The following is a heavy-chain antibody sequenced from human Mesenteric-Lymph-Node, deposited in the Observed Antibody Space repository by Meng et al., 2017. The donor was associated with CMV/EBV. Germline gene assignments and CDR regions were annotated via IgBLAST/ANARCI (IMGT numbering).Heavy chain of an antibody. CDR1: GFTFSSYA. CDR3: ARDKINSGVGYSYGSGFDY. J-gene: IGHJ4*02. CDR2: ISYDGSNK. D-gene: IGHD5-18*01. V-gene: IGHV3-30-3*01. Sequence: GESLKISCAASGFTFSSYAMHWVRQAPGKGLEWVAVISYDGSNKYYADSVKGRFTISRDNSKNTLYLQMNSLRAEDTAVYYCARDKINSGVGYSYGSGFDYWGQGTLVTVSS.